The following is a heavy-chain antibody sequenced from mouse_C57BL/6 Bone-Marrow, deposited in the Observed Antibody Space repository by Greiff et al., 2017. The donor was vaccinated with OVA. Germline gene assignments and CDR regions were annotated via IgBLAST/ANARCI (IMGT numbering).Heavy chain of an antibody. CDR2: IRLKSDNYAT. D-gene: IGHD4-1*01. V-gene: IGHV6-3*01. CDR3: TGPGNYYAMDY. CDR1: GFTFSNYW. J-gene: IGHJ4*01. Sequence: EVQGVESGGGLVQPGGSMKLSCVASGFTFSNYWMNWVRQSPEKGLEWVAQIRLKSDNYATHYAESVKGRFTISRDDSKSSVYLQMNNLRAEDTGIYYCTGPGNYYAMDYWGQGTSVTVSS.